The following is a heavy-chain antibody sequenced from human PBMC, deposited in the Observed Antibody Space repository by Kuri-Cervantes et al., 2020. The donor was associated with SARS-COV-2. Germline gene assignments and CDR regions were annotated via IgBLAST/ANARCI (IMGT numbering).Heavy chain of an antibody. CDR1: GGSFSSYY. Sequence: SETLSLTCAVYGGSFSSYYWSWIRQPPGKGLEWIGYIYYSGSTNYNPSLKSRVTISVDTSKNQFSLKLSSVTAADTAVYYCARLWFGEYYEGDWFDPWGQGTLVTVSS. CDR3: ARLWFGEYYEGDWFDP. J-gene: IGHJ5*02. D-gene: IGHD3-10*01. V-gene: IGHV4-59*12. CDR2: IYYSGST.